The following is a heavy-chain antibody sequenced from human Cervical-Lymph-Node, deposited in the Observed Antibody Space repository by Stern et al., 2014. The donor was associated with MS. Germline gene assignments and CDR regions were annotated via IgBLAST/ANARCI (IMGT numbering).Heavy chain of an antibody. CDR1: GFTFNNAW. Sequence: VQLVESGGGLVKPGGALRLSCAASGFTFNNAWMTWVRQAPGKGLEWVGRIKSETDGGTIDYAAPVKGRFTISRDESKRTLYLEMNSLKTEDTAVYYCTILGYWGQGTLVTVSS. CDR2: IKSETDGGTI. J-gene: IGHJ4*02. CDR3: TILGY. V-gene: IGHV3-15*01. D-gene: IGHD3-16*01.